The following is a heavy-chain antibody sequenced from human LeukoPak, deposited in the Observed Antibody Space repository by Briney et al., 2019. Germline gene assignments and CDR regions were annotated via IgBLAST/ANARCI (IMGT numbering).Heavy chain of an antibody. V-gene: IGHV3-23*01. CDR2: ISGSGGST. J-gene: IGHJ4*02. CDR1: GFTFSSYA. D-gene: IGHD2-2*03. CDR3: AKAALGGYLYYFDY. Sequence: GGSLRLSCAASGFTFSSYAMSWVRQPPGKGLEWVSAISGSGGSTYYAASVKGRFTISRDNSKNTLYLQMDSLRAEDTAVYYCAKAALGGYLYYFDYWGQGTLVTVSS.